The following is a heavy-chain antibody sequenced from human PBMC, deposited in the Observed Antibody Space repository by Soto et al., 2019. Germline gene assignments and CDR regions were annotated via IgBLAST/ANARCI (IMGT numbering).Heavy chain of an antibody. CDR2: ISGTDTA. CDR3: GRGPAATAFYFDY. D-gene: IGHD6-25*01. J-gene: IGHJ4*02. V-gene: IGHV3-48*02. Sequence: GGSLRLSCVASGFTFRSFSLNWVRQAPGKGLEWVSYISGTDTAYYADSVKGRFTISRDSAKNSVYLHMTSVREEDTAVYYCGRGPAATAFYFDYWGREPRSPSPQ. CDR1: GFTFRSFS.